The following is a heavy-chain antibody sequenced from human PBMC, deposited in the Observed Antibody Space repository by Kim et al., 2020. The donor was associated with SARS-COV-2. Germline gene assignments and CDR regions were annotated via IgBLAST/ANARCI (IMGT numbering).Heavy chain of an antibody. CDR1: GYTFTSYA. J-gene: IGHJ4*02. V-gene: IGHV1-3*01. Sequence: ASVKVSCKASGYTFTSYAMHWVRQAPGQRLEWMGWINAGNGNTKYSQKFQGRVTITRDTSASTAYMELSSLRSEDTAVYYCARRLVGGYYGSGKKVGYFDYWGQGTLVTVSS. CDR3: ARRLVGGYYGSGKKVGYFDY. D-gene: IGHD3-10*01. CDR2: INAGNGNT.